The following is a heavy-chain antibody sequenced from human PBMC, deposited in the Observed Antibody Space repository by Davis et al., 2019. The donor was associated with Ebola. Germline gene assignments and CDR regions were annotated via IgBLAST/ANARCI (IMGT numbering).Heavy chain of an antibody. CDR1: GGSISSSSYY. J-gene: IGHJ4*02. V-gene: IGHV4-39*01. Sequence: MPSETLSLTCTVSGGSISSSSYYWGWIRQPPGKGLEWIGSIYHSGSTYYNPSLKSRVTISVDTSKNQFSLKLSSVTAADTAVYYCARRGKWELTPVAYFDYWGQGTLVTVSS. D-gene: IGHD1-26*01. CDR3: ARRGKWELTPVAYFDY. CDR2: IYHSGST.